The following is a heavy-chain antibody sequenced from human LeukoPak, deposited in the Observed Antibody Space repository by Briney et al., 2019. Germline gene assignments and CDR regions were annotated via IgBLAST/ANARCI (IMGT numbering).Heavy chain of an antibody. D-gene: IGHD6-13*01. Sequence: PGGSLRLSCAASGFIFSDSAMHWVRQASGKGLEWVGRIRSKANSFATAYGESVKGRFTVSRDDSKNTAYLQMNSLRAEDTAVYYCAKDSQPGIAAAGTWDFQHWGQGTLVTVSS. CDR2: IRSKANSFAT. CDR3: AKDSQPGIAAAGTWDFQH. CDR1: GFIFSDSA. V-gene: IGHV3-73*01. J-gene: IGHJ1*01.